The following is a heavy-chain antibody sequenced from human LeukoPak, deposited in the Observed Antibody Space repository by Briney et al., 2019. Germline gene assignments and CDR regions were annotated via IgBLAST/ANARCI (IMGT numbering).Heavy chain of an antibody. D-gene: IGHD3-16*01. J-gene: IGHJ3*02. CDR1: GGSISSGGYS. CDR2: IYHSGST. V-gene: IGHV4-30-2*01. Sequence: SQTLSLTCAVSGGSISSGGYSWSWIRQPPGKGLEWIGYIYHSGSTYYNPSLKSRVTISVDRSKNQFSLKLSSVTAADTAVYYCARAKKGGAFDIWGQGTMVTVSS. CDR3: ARAKKGGAFDI.